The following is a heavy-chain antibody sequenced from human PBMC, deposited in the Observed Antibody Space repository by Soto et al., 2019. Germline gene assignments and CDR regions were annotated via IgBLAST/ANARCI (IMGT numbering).Heavy chain of an antibody. V-gene: IGHV3-23*01. J-gene: IGHJ4*02. Sequence: EVQLLESGGGVVQTGGSLRLSCAASGFTFKSYVMSWVRQAPGKGLEWVSAISGSGATTYYTDSVKGRFAISRDNSKNTLYLQMNSLRAEDTAVYFCAKPPGFMIMYEGGIATARAFDYWGQGTLVTVSS. CDR3: AKPPGFMIMYEGGIATARAFDY. CDR2: ISGSGATT. D-gene: IGHD3-16*01. CDR1: GFTFKSYV.